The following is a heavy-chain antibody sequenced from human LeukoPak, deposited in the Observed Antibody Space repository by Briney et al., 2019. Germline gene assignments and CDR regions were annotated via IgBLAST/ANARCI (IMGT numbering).Heavy chain of an antibody. J-gene: IGHJ6*03. Sequence: SVKVSCKASGGTFSSYAISWVRQAPGQGLEWMGGIIPIFGTANYAQKFQGRVTITADESTSTAYMELSSLRSEDTAVYYCARDHLLSDFWSGFHYYYYMDVWGKGTTVTVSS. D-gene: IGHD3-3*01. CDR1: GGTFSSYA. V-gene: IGHV1-69*13. CDR2: IIPIFGTA. CDR3: ARDHLLSDFWSGFHYYYYMDV.